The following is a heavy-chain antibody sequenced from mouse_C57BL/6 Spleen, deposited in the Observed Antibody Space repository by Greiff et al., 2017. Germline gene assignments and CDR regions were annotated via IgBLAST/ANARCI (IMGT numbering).Heavy chain of an antibody. CDR2: ISSGGDYI. D-gene: IGHD3-3*01. J-gene: IGHJ4*01. Sequence: EVKLMESGGGLVQPGGSLKLSCAASGFTFSDYYMYWVRQTPEKRLEWVAYISSGGDYIYYADTVKGRFTISRDNAWNTLYLQMSSLKSEDTAMYYCTRASRGYPYAMDYWGQGTSVTVSS. CDR3: TRASRGYPYAMDY. CDR1: GFTFSDYY. V-gene: IGHV5-9-1*02.